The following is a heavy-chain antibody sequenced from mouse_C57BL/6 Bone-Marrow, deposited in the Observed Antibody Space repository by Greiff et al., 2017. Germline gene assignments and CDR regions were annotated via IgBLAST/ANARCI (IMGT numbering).Heavy chain of an antibody. Sequence: DVHLVESGGGLVKPGGSLKLSCAASGFTFSDYGMHWVRQAPEKGLEWVAYISSGSSTIYYADTVKGRFTISRDNAKNTLFLQMTSLRSEDTALYYCARRYYDYWGQGTTLTVSS. CDR3: ARRYYDY. J-gene: IGHJ2*01. CDR1: GFTFSDYG. D-gene: IGHD2-3*01. V-gene: IGHV5-17*01. CDR2: ISSGSSTI.